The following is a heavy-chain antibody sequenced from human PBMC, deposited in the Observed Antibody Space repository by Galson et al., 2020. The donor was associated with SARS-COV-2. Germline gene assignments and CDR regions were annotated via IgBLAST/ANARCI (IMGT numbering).Heavy chain of an antibody. Sequence: GGSLRLSCAASGFTFSSYGMHWVRQAPGKGLEWVAVIWYDGSNKYYADSVKGRFTISRDNSKNTLYLQMNSLRAEDTAVYYCARQTLWFGELSSNYFDYWGQGTLVTVSS. CDR2: IWYDGSNK. CDR3: ARQTLWFGELSSNYFDY. CDR1: GFTFSSYG. J-gene: IGHJ4*02. V-gene: IGHV3-33*01. D-gene: IGHD3-10*01.